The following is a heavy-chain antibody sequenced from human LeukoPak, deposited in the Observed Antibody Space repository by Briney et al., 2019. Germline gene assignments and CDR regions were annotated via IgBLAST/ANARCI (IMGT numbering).Heavy chain of an antibody. Sequence: MASETLSLTCTVSGGSISSHYWSWVRQPPGRGLEWIGYIYYSGSTNYNPSLKSRVTISVDTSKNQFPLKLSSVTAADTAVYHCARQFVVVVAATRGGWFDPWGQGTLVTVSS. CDR2: IYYSGST. V-gene: IGHV4-59*11. CDR1: GGSISSHY. D-gene: IGHD2-15*01. CDR3: ARQFVVVVAATRGGWFDP. J-gene: IGHJ5*02.